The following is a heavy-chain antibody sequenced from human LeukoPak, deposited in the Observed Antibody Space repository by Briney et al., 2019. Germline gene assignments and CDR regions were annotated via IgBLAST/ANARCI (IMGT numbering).Heavy chain of an antibody. CDR2: ISGSGGST. J-gene: IGHJ4*02. V-gene: IGHV3-23*01. CDR3: AKDGESGSYPDY. CDR1: GFTFSSYA. Sequence: GGSLRLSCTASGFTFSSYAMSWVRQAPGQGLEWVSAISGSGGSTYSADSVKGRFTISRDNSKNTLYLQMNSLGAEDSAVYYCAKDGESGSYPDYWGQGTLVTVPS. D-gene: IGHD1-26*01.